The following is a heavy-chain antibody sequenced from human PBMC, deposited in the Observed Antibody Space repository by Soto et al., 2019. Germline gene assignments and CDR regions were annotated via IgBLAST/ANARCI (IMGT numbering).Heavy chain of an antibody. CDR3: ARGWSERSHAFDI. J-gene: IGHJ3*02. Sequence: QVQLVESGGGVVQPARSLRLSCVASGFTFSSYAIHWVRQAPGKGLEWVAVISYDGSNKYYADSVKGRFTISRDNSKNTLYMQMNSLRAEDTAVYYCARGWSERSHAFDIWGQGTMVTVSS. D-gene: IGHD6-13*01. V-gene: IGHV3-30-3*01. CDR2: ISYDGSNK. CDR1: GFTFSSYA.